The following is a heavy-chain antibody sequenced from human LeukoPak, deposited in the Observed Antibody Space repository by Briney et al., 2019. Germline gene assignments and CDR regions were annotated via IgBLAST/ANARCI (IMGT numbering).Heavy chain of an antibody. Sequence: GGSLRLSCAASGFTFSSYSMNWVRQAPGKGLEWVSSISSSSSYIYYADSVKGRFTISRDNAKNSLYLQTNSLRAEDTAVYYCARRDTPRGGIDYWGQGTLVTVSS. V-gene: IGHV3-21*01. D-gene: IGHD3-16*01. CDR2: ISSSSSYI. CDR1: GFTFSSYS. J-gene: IGHJ4*02. CDR3: ARRDTPRGGIDY.